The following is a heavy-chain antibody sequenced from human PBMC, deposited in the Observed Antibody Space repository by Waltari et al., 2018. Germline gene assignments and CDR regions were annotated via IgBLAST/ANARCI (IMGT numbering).Heavy chain of an antibody. CDR3: ARLSTMIVVVDDAFDI. CDR1: GYSFTSYW. J-gene: IGHJ3*02. CDR2: YYPGDSDT. D-gene: IGHD3-22*01. V-gene: IGHV5-51*03. Sequence: EVQLVQSGAEVKKPGESLKISCKGSGYSFTSYWIGWVRQMPGKGLEWLGIYYPGDSDTRYSPSFQGQVTISADKSISTAYLQWGSLKASDTAMYDCARLSTMIVVVDDAFDIWGQGTMVTVSS.